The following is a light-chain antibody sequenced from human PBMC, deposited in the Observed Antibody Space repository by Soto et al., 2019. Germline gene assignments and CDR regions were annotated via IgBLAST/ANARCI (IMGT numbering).Light chain of an antibody. Sequence: DIQMTQSPSSLSASVGDRVTITCRASQSISSYLNWYQQKPGKAPKLLIYAASSLQSGVPSRFSGSGSGTDFTLTISSLQPEDFGTYYCQQGYSTPLTFGPGTKVDIK. CDR3: QQGYSTPLT. V-gene: IGKV1-39*01. CDR1: QSISSY. J-gene: IGKJ3*01. CDR2: AAS.